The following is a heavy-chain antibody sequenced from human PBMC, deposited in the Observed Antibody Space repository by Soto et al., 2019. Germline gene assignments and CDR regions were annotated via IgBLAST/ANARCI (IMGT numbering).Heavy chain of an antibody. V-gene: IGHV3-30*18. J-gene: IGHJ6*02. D-gene: IGHD6-19*01. CDR3: AKVSAVAGPTYYYYYYGMDV. CDR1: GFTFISYG. CDR2: ISYDGSNK. Sequence: PWGSLRLSCAASGFTFISYGIRCVRHSPLKWREWVAVISYDGSNKYYADSVKGRFTISRDNSKNTLYLQMNSLRAEDTAVYYCAKVSAVAGPTYYYYYYGMDVWGQGTTVTVSS.